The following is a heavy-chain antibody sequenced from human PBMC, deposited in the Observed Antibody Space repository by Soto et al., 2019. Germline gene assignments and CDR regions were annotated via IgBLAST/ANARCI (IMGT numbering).Heavy chain of an antibody. CDR1: GFTFSDYY. CDR2: ISSSSSYT. J-gene: IGHJ6*02. D-gene: IGHD1-20*01. Sequence: PGGSLSLSCAASGFTFSDYYMSWIRQAPGKGLEWVSYISSSSSYTNYADSVKGRFTISRDNAKNSLYLQMNSLRAEDTAVYYCARRPPWGNWKDYYYGMDVWGQGTTVTV. CDR3: ARRPPWGNWKDYYYGMDV. V-gene: IGHV3-11*06.